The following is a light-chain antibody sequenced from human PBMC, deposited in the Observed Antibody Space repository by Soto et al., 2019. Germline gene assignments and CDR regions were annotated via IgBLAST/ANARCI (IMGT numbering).Light chain of an antibody. CDR2: GAS. Sequence: EIVLTQSPGTLSLSPGERATLSCRVSQSVSSSYLAWYQQKPGQAPRLLIYGASSRATGIPDRFSGSGSGTDFTLTISRLEPEDFAVYYCKQYGSSPLTFGGGTKVEIK. J-gene: IGKJ4*01. CDR3: KQYGSSPLT. V-gene: IGKV3-20*01. CDR1: QSVSSSY.